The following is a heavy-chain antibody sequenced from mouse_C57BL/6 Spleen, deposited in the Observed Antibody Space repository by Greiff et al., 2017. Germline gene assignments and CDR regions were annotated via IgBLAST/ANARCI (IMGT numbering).Heavy chain of an antibody. CDR3: TTAWLLRTAY. CDR1: GFNIKDYY. Sequence: EVQLQQSGAELVRPGASVKLSCTASGFNIKDYYMHWVKQRPEQGLEWIGRFDPEDGDTEYAPKFQGKATMTADTSSNTADLQLSSLTSDDTAVYYCTTAWLLRTAYWGQGTLVTVSA. CDR2: FDPEDGDT. D-gene: IGHD2-3*01. V-gene: IGHV14-1*01. J-gene: IGHJ3*01.